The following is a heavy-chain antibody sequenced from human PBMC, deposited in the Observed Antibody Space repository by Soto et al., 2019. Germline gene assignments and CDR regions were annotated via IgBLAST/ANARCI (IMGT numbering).Heavy chain of an antibody. D-gene: IGHD6-6*01. V-gene: IGHV4-34*01. CDR2: INHSGST. CDR3: ARGTHSIPSNYYGMDV. J-gene: IGHJ6*02. CDR1: GGSFSDYN. Sequence: QVQLQQWGAGLLKPSETLSLTCAVYGGSFSDYNWSWIRQPPGKGLEWIGEINHSGSTNYNPSLKSRVNISVDTSKNQFSLKLSSVTAADTAVYYGARGTHSIPSNYYGMDVWGQGTTVTVSS.